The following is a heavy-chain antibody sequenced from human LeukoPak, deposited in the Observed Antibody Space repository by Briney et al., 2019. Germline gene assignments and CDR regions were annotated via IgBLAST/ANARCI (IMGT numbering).Heavy chain of an antibody. CDR2: MSYEETYK. J-gene: IGHJ5*02. CDR1: GFTFSSYA. CDR3: ARDFGVIRRS. D-gene: IGHD3-3*01. Sequence: GGSLRLSCAASGFTFSSYAMHWVRQAPGKGLEWVAVMSYEETYKNYAEAVKGRFTISRDDSKNTLFLQMSSLRPEDTAVYYCARDFGVIRRSWGQGTLVSVSS. V-gene: IGHV3-30-3*01.